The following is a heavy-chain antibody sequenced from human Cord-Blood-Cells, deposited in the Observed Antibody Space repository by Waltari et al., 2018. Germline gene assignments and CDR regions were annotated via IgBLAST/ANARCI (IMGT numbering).Heavy chain of an antibody. J-gene: IGHJ3*02. CDR2: ISPNSGGT. CDR1: GYTFTGYY. Sequence: QVQLVQSGAEVKKPGASVKVSCKASGYTFTGYYMHWVRQAPGQGLEWLGWISPNSGGTNYAQSFQGMVTMTRDTSISTAYMGLSRLRSDDTAVYYCARDRFAWGRMSSDDAFDIWGQGTMVTVSS. V-gene: IGHV1-2*02. CDR3: ARDRFAWGRMSSDDAFDI. D-gene: IGHD7-27*01.